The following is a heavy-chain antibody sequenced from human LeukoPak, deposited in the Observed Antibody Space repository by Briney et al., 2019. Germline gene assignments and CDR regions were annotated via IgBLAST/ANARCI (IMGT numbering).Heavy chain of an antibody. CDR2: IKSKTDGGTT. CDR1: GFTFSSYP. D-gene: IGHD3-16*01. CDR3: RGELGDY. V-gene: IGHV3-15*01. Sequence: GSLRLSCAASGFTFSSYPMHWVRQAPGKGLEWVGRIKSKTDGGTTDYAAPVKGRFTISRDDSKNTLYLQMNSLKTEDTAVYYCRGELGDYWGQGTLVTVSS. J-gene: IGHJ4*02.